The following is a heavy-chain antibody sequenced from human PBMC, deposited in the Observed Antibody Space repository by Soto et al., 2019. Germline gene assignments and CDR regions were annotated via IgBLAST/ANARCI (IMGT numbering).Heavy chain of an antibody. J-gene: IGHJ4*02. CDR1: GGTFSSYA. V-gene: IGHV1-69*06. CDR3: ATLYDILTGYYDY. CDR2: IIPIFGTA. Sequence: SVKVSCKASGGTFSSYAISWVRQAPGQGLEWMGGIIPIFGTANYAQKFQGRVTITADKSTSTAYMELSSLRSEGTAVYYCATLYDILTGYYDYWGQGTLVTVSS. D-gene: IGHD3-9*01.